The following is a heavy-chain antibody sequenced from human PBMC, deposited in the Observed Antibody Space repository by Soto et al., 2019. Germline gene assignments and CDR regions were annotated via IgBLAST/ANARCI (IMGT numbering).Heavy chain of an antibody. D-gene: IGHD2-8*01. CDR2: IIPIFGTA. CDR1: GGTFSSYA. Sequence: SVKVSCKASGGTFSSYAISWVRQAPGQGLEWMGGIIPIFGTANYAQKFQGRVTITADEPTSTAYMELSSLRSEDTAVYYCARGPRKMDWFDPWGQGTLVTVS. V-gene: IGHV1-69*13. J-gene: IGHJ5*02. CDR3: ARGPRKMDWFDP.